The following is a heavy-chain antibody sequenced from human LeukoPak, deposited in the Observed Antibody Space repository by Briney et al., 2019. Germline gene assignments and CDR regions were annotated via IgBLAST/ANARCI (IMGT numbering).Heavy chain of an antibody. Sequence: PGGSLRLSCAASGFTFSSYEMNWVRQAPGKGLEWVSYISSSGNTIYYADSVKGRFTISRDNAKNSLYLQMNSLRAEDTAVYYCAREAYCSTTSCLLGGYYYYYMDVWGKGPRSPSP. V-gene: IGHV3-48*03. J-gene: IGHJ6*03. CDR2: ISSSGNTI. D-gene: IGHD2-2*01. CDR3: AREAYCSTTSCLLGGYYYYYMDV. CDR1: GFTFSSYE.